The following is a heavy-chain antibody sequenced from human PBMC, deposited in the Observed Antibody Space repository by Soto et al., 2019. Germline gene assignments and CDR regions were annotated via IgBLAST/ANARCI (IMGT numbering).Heavy chain of an antibody. Sequence: GPEVQKPGASVKVSCKASGYTFTYYGISWVRQAPGQGLEWMGWISGYNANTNYAQKLQGRVTMTIDTSTSTAYMELRSLRSDDTAMYYCARDRMFTAASPDCMDVWGQGTTVTVSS. CDR3: ARDRMFTAASPDCMDV. J-gene: IGHJ6*02. CDR1: GYTFTYYG. CDR2: ISGYNANT. D-gene: IGHD6-13*01. V-gene: IGHV1-18*01.